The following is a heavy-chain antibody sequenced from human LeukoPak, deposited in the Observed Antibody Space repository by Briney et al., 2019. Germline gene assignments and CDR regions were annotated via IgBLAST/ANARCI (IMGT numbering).Heavy chain of an antibody. Sequence: GGSLRLSCAGSTFTFSSYGMHWVRQAQGKGLEWVAVISYDGSNKYYADSVKGRFTISRDNSKNTLYLQMNSLRAEHTAVYYCAKGGDRSNWPQLRNYFDYWGQGTLVTVSS. CDR1: TFTFSSYG. V-gene: IGHV3-30*18. CDR3: AKGGDRSNWPQLRNYFDY. D-gene: IGHD6-13*01. J-gene: IGHJ4*02. CDR2: ISYDGSNK.